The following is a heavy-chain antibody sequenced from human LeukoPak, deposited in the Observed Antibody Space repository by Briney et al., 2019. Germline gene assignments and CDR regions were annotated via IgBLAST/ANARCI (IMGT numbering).Heavy chain of an antibody. CDR1: GFTFSSYE. D-gene: IGHD5-24*01. Sequence: TGGSLRLSCAASGFTFSSYEMNWVRQAPGKGLEWVSYISSSGSTIYYADSVKGRFTISRDNSKNTLYLQMNGLRAEDTARYYCARRRDGYNSGAFHVWGRGTMVTVSS. CDR3: ARRRDGYNSGAFHV. J-gene: IGHJ3*01. CDR2: ISSSGSTI. V-gene: IGHV3-48*03.